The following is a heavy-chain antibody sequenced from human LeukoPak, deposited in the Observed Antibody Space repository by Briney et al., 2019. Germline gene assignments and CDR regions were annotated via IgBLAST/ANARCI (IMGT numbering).Heavy chain of an antibody. V-gene: IGHV3-30*04. J-gene: IGHJ4*02. Sequence: GRSLRLSCAASGFIFSNSAMHWVRQAPGKGLEWVAVISFDEKNKFYADSVRGRFTISRDNSKNTLFVQMNSLTPEDTAIYFCAGAAAIVGPTEYWGQGTLVTVSS. D-gene: IGHD1-26*01. CDR2: ISFDEKNK. CDR3: AGAAAIVGPTEY. CDR1: GFIFSNSA.